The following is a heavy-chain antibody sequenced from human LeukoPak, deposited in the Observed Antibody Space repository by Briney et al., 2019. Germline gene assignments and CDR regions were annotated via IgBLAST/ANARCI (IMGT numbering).Heavy chain of an antibody. D-gene: IGHD3-22*01. J-gene: IGHJ4*02. V-gene: IGHV4-34*01. CDR1: GGSFSGYY. CDR3: ARGPQYYYDSSGFDH. CDR2: INLSGST. Sequence: WAALSLTFAVYGGSFSGYYWSWVRQPPGKGLGWVGEINLSGSTNYNPSLKSRDTISVDTSKSQFSLQLSSVTAAGTAVYYCARGPQYYYDSSGFDHWGEGTLVTVSS.